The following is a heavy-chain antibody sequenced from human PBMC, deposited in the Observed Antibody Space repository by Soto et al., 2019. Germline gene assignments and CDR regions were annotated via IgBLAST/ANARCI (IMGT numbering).Heavy chain of an antibody. CDR1: GGSISSISYY. V-gene: IGHV4-39*01. J-gene: IGHJ4*02. CDR3: ASLKRYYFDY. Sequence: PSETLSLTCTVSGGSISSISYYWGWIRQPPGKGLEWIGSIYYSGSTYYNPSLKSRVTISVDTSKNQFSLKLSSVTAADTAVYYCASLKRYYFDYWGQGTLVTVSS. D-gene: IGHD4-17*01. CDR2: IYYSGST.